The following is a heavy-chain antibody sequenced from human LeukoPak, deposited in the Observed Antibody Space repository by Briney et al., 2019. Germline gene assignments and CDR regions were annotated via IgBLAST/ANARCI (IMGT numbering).Heavy chain of an antibody. CDR3: ARVGLSDYYYYMDV. Sequence: SETLSLTCTVSGGSISSYYWSWIRQPPGKGLEWIGYIYYSGSTNCNPSLKSRVTISVDTSKNQFSLKLSSVTAADTAVYYCARVGLSDYYYYMDVWGKGTTVTVSS. CDR2: IYYSGST. J-gene: IGHJ6*03. V-gene: IGHV4-59*01. CDR1: GGSISSYY. D-gene: IGHD3-10*01.